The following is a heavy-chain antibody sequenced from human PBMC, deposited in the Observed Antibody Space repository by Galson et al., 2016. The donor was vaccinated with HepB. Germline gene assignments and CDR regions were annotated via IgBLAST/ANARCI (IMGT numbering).Heavy chain of an antibody. CDR1: GFNFNNYA. V-gene: IGHV3-23*01. CDR2: IGGSGGGT. D-gene: IGHD2-2*01. Sequence: SLRLSCAAAGFNFNNYAMHWVRQAPGKGLEWVSGIGGSGGGTHYADAVKGRFTISRDNSKNTLYLQLNRLQAEDTAIYYCTKDQLIVIVPAAGNWFDPWGQGTLVTVSS. CDR3: TKDQLIVIVPAAGNWFDP. J-gene: IGHJ5*02.